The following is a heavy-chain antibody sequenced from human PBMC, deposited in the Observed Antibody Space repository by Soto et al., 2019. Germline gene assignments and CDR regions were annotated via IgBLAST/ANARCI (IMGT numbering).Heavy chain of an antibody. CDR1: GFTFSSYA. J-gene: IGHJ4*02. Sequence: SGGSLRLSCAASGFTFSSYAMNWVRQAPGKGLEWVSVISGSSSTTFYADSVKGRLSISGDNSKKEVYLQMNSLRAEDTALYFCAKGLSPSYYDILTGPDYWGQGTQVTVSS. CDR2: ISGSSSTT. D-gene: IGHD3-9*01. V-gene: IGHV3-23*01. CDR3: AKGLSPSYYDILTGPDY.